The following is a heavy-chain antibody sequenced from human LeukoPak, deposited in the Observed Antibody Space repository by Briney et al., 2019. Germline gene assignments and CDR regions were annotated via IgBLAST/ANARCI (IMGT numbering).Heavy chain of an antibody. D-gene: IGHD3-16*01. V-gene: IGHV3-30*03. CDR3: ATLAKGVNFDL. CDR2: ISYDGSNK. CDR1: GFTFSSYW. Sequence: PGGSLRLSCAASGFTFSSYWMHWVRQAPGKGLVWVAVISYDGSNKYYADSVKGRFTISRDNSKNTLYLQMNSLRAEDTAVYYCATLAKGVNFDLWGRGTLVTVSS. J-gene: IGHJ2*01.